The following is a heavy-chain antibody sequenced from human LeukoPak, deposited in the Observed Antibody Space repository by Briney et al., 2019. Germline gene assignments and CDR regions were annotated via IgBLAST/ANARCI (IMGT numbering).Heavy chain of an antibody. CDR1: GFTFSSYS. V-gene: IGHV3-21*01. J-gene: IGHJ3*02. D-gene: IGHD4-17*01. CDR3: ARGGYRDGLFDAFDI. CDR2: ISSSSSYI. Sequence: GGSLRLSCAASGFTFSSYSMNWVRQAPGKGLEWVSSISSSSSYIYYADSVKGRFTISRDNAKNSLYLQMNSLRAEDTAVYYCARGGYRDGLFDAFDIWGQGTMVTVSS.